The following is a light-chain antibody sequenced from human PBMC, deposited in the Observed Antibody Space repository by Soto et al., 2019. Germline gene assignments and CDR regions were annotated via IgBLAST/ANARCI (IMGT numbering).Light chain of an antibody. J-gene: IGLJ1*01. CDR1: SSDVGGYNY. CDR3: ASFTSTYSYV. CDR2: HVT. V-gene: IGLV2-14*03. Sequence: QSALTQPASVSGSPGQSITISCTGTSSDVGGYNYVSWYQHHPGKAPKLMIYHVTVRPSGVSNRFSGSKSDDTASLTISGLQAEVEADYYCASFTSTYSYVFGTGTKVTVL.